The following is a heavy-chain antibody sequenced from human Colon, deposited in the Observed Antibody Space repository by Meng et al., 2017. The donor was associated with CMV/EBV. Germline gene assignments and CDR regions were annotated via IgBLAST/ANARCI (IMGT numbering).Heavy chain of an antibody. D-gene: IGHD2-15*01. CDR2: IETDGANT. V-gene: IGHV3-74*01. J-gene: IGHJ4*02. Sequence: GESLKISCVASGFTFSTHWMHWVRQTPGRGLVWVSRIETDGANTRYADSVKGRFTISRGNAKNTLYLQMTSLRAEDTAVYYCARDVGYCSGGVCYSRYLDYRGQGTLVTVSS. CDR1: GFTFSTHW. CDR3: ARDVGYCSGGVCYSRYLDY.